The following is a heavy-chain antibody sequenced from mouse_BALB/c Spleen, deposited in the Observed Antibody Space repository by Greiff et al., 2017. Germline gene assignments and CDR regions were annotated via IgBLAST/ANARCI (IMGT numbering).Heavy chain of an antibody. Sequence: QLQQSGAELARPGASVKLSCKASGYTFTDYYINWVKQRTGQGLEWIGEIYPGSGNTYYNEKFKGKATLTADKSSSTAYMQLSSLTSEDSAVYFCARSYGSSSAWFAYWGQGTLVTVSA. V-gene: IGHV1-77*01. CDR2: IYPGSGNT. J-gene: IGHJ3*01. CDR3: ARSYGSSSAWFAY. CDR1: GYTFTDYY. D-gene: IGHD1-1*01.